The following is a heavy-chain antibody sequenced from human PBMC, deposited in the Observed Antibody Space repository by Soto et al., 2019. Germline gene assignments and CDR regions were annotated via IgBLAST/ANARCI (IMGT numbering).Heavy chain of an antibody. CDR2: IDPSDSYT. CDR1: GYSFTSYW. CDR3: ARLFYSGSYDRYGMDV. D-gene: IGHD1-26*01. J-gene: IGHJ6*02. Sequence: GESLKISCKGSGYSFTSYWISWVRQMPGKGLEWMGRIDPSDSYTNYSPSFQGHVTISADKSISTAYLQWSSLKASDTAMYYCARLFYSGSYDRYGMDVWGQGTTVTVSS. V-gene: IGHV5-10-1*01.